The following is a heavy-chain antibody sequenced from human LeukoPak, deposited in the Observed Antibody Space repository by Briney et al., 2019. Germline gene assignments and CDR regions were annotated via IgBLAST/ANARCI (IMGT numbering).Heavy chain of an antibody. J-gene: IGHJ6*02. CDR3: ARVPLGYCSGGSCYSPGIFYYYYYGMDV. D-gene: IGHD2-15*01. CDR1: GGSISSSSYY. V-gene: IGHV4-39*07. CDR2: INHSGST. Sequence: PSETLSLTCTVSGGSISSSSYYWGWIRQPPGKGLEWIGEINHSGSTNYNPSLKSRVTISVDTSKNQFSLKLSSVTAADTAVYYCARVPLGYCSGGSCYSPGIFYYYYYGMDVWGQGTTVTVSS.